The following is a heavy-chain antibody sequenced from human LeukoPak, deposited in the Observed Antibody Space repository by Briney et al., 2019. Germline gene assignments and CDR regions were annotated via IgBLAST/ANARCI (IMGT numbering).Heavy chain of an antibody. CDR2: IKPNSGGT. CDR1: GYTFTGYY. D-gene: IGHD5-24*01. J-gene: IGHJ3*02. CDR3: ARDRDDIFDI. V-gene: IGHV1-2*02. Sequence: ASVKVSCKASGYTFTGYYMHWVRQAPGQGLEWMGWIKPNSGGTNYAQEFQGRVTMTRDTSISTAYMELNSLRSDDTAVYYCARDRDDIFDIWGQGTMVTVSS.